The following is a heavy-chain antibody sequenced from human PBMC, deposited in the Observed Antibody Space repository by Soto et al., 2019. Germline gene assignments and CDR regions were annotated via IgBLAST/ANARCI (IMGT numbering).Heavy chain of an antibody. CDR3: ARGRENCTNGVCYPHYGMDV. Sequence: SETLSLTCTVSGGSISSSGYYWGWIRQPPGKGLEWIGSIYYSGSTYYNPSLKSRVTISVDTSKNQFSLKLSSVTAADTAVYYCARGRENCTNGVCYPHYGMDVWGQGTTVTSP. CDR1: GGSISSSGYY. J-gene: IGHJ6*02. V-gene: IGHV4-39*01. D-gene: IGHD2-8*01. CDR2: IYYSGST.